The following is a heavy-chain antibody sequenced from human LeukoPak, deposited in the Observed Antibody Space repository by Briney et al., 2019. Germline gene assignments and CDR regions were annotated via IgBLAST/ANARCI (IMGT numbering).Heavy chain of an antibody. CDR2: ISGSGGST. V-gene: IGHV3-23*01. Sequence: GGSLRLSCAASGFTFSSYAMSWVRQAPGKGLEWVSAISGSGGSTYYADSVKGRFTISRDNSKNTLYLQMNSLRAEDTAVYYCAKDARYSSSWYGRGWATDYWGQGTLVTVSS. CDR1: GFTFSSYA. J-gene: IGHJ4*02. D-gene: IGHD6-13*01. CDR3: AKDARYSSSWYGRGWATDY.